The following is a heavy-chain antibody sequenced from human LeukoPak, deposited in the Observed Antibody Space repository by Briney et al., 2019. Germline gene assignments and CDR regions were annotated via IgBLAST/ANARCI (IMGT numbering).Heavy chain of an antibody. CDR2: ISAYNGNT. Sequence: EASVKVSCKASGYTFTSYGISWVRQAPGQGLEWMGWISAYNGNTNYAQKLQGRVTMTTDTSTSTAYMELRSLRSDDTAVYYCARDGSGYVRAGNWFDPWGQGTLVTVSS. CDR1: GYTFTSYG. CDR3: ARDGSGYVRAGNWFDP. J-gene: IGHJ5*02. D-gene: IGHD5-12*01. V-gene: IGHV1-18*01.